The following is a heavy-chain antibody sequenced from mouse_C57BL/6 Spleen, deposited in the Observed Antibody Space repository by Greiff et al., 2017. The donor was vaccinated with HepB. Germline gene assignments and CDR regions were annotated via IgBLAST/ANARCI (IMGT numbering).Heavy chain of an antibody. CDR1: GFNIKDDY. D-gene: IGHD2-5*01. J-gene: IGHJ2*01. CDR2: IDPENGDT. Sequence: VHVKQSGAELVRPGASVKLSCTASGFNIKDDYMHWVKQRPEQGLEWIGWIDPENGDTEYASKFQGKATITADTSSNTAYLQLSSLTSEDTAVYYCTTSNYENFDYWGQGTTLTVSS. CDR3: TTSNYENFDY. V-gene: IGHV14-4*01.